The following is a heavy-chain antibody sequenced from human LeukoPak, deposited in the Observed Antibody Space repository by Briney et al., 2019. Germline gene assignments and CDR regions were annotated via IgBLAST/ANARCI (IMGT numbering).Heavy chain of an antibody. CDR3: ARRSNPPGRIDH. D-gene: IGHD1-14*01. CDR2: IYNSGST. J-gene: IGHJ4*02. CDR1: GFTVGSNY. Sequence: GGSLRLSCAASGFTVGSNYMTWVRQAPGKGLEWVSVIYNSGSTYYADSVRGRFTISRDNSKSTMYLQMNSLKGEDTAVYYCARRSNPPGRIDHWGQGTLVTVSS. V-gene: IGHV3-66*04.